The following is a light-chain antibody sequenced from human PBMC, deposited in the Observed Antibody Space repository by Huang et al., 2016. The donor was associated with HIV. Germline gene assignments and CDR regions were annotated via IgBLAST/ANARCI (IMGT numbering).Light chain of an antibody. Sequence: IQLTQSPSSLSASVGDRATITCRASQAIISYVAWYQQKPGKAPKLRIYAAPTLESGVPARFSGSGSGTDFTLTINNLQPEDFATYYCLQLNTYPGTFGPGTNVDV. CDR1: QAIISY. CDR3: LQLNTYPGT. CDR2: AAP. J-gene: IGKJ3*01. V-gene: IGKV1-9*01.